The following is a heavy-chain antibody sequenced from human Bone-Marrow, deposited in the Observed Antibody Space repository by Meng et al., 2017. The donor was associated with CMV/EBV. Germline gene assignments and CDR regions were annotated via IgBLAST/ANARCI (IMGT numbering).Heavy chain of an antibody. V-gene: IGHV3-30*03. CDR2: ISFDGSNI. Sequence: GESLKISCAASGLTFSDSGMHWVRQAPGKGLEWVSVISFDGSNIHYADSVKGRFTISRDNSKKTLYLQMNSLRGEDTAVYYCATGSDWGSLFDYWGQGTLVTVSS. D-gene: IGHD7-27*01. CDR3: ATGSDWGSLFDY. J-gene: IGHJ4*02. CDR1: GLTFSDSG.